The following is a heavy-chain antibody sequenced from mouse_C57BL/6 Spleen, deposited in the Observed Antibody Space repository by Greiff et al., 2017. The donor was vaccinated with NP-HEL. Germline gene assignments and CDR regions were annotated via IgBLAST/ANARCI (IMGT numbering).Heavy chain of an antibody. CDR1: GYTFTNYW. Sequence: VQLQESGAELVRPGTSVKMSCKASGYTFTNYWIGWAKQRPGHGLEWIGDIYPGGGYTNYNEKFKGKATLTVDKSSSTAYMQLSSLTSEDSAVYYCARDRGYAMDYWGQGTSVTVSS. V-gene: IGHV1-63*01. CDR2: IYPGGGYT. CDR3: ARDRGYAMDY. J-gene: IGHJ4*01.